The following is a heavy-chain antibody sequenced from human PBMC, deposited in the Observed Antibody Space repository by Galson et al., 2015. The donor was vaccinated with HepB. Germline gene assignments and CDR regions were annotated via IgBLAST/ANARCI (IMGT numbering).Heavy chain of an antibody. CDR2: IIPIFGTA. Sequence: SVKVSCKASGGTFSSYAISWVRQAPGQGLEWMGGIIPIFGTANYAQKFQGRVTITADESTSTAYMELSSLRSEDTSVYYCASFFVGGYSGYDFGGGGPVEYWGQGTLVTVSS. CDR1: GGTFSSYA. J-gene: IGHJ4*02. CDR3: ASFFVGGYSGYDFGGGGPVEY. D-gene: IGHD5-12*01. V-gene: IGHV1-69*13.